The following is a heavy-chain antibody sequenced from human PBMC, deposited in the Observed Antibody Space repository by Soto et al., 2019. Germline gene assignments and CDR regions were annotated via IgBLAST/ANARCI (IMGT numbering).Heavy chain of an antibody. CDR1: GGRYGCCT. V-gene: IGHV1-69*02. J-gene: IGHJ4*02. CDR2: IIPILGIA. CDR3: ASSSTSQVSSFFY. D-gene: IGHD2-2*01. Sequence: ASVELCWEACGGRYGCCTRRWVRQAPGQGLEWMGRIIPILGIANYAQKFQGRVTITADKSTSTAYMELSSLRSEDTAVYYCASSSTSQVSSFFYWGQGILVTVSS.